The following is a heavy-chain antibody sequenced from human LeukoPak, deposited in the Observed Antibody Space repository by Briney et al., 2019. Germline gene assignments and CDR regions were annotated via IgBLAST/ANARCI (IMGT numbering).Heavy chain of an antibody. D-gene: IGHD6-19*01. J-gene: IGHJ4*02. CDR3: AKHLAVAGTSGYFDY. V-gene: IGHV3-23*01. Sequence: QPGGSLRLPYAASGFTFSTYAMNWVRQAPGKGLEWVSAISGSGGSTYYADSVKGRFTISRDNSKNTLSLQMNSLSPEDTAVYYCAKHLAVAGTSGYFDYWGQGTLVTVFS. CDR2: ISGSGGST. CDR1: GFTFSTYA.